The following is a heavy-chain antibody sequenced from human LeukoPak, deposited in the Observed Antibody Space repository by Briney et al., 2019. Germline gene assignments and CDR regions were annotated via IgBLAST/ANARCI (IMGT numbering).Heavy chain of an antibody. D-gene: IGHD3-10*01. V-gene: IGHV3-74*01. CDR2: INSDGSST. J-gene: IGHJ4*02. CDR1: GVTFSSYW. Sequence: GGSLRLSCAVSGVTFSSYWMRWVRQAPGKGLVWVSRINSDGSSTIYADSVQGRFTISRDNAKNTLYLQMNSLRAEDTAVYFCTRGTGSYYSLGYWGQGTLVTVSS. CDR3: TRGTGSYYSLGY.